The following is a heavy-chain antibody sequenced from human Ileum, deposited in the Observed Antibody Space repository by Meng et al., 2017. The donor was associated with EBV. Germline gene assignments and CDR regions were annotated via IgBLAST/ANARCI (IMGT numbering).Heavy chain of an antibody. J-gene: IGHJ5*02. CDR1: GDSVSSDKTA. CDR3: ATSRIAKFDR. CDR2: TYRRSRWYY. Sequence: QLPVQESGPGLVPPSQSLSLSFVISGDSVSSDKTAWNWIRQSPSRGLEWLGRTYRRSRWYYDYALSVKSRINISPDTSKNQVSLQLNSVTDEDTGIYYCATSRIAKFDRWGQGTLVTVSS. V-gene: IGHV6-1*01.